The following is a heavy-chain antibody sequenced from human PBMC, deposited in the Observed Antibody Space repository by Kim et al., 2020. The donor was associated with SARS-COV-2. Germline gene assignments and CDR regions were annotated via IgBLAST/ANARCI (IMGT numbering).Heavy chain of an antibody. CDR3: ARVRKIVATTHSGRYYYYYYGMDV. Sequence: SETLSLTCAVYGGSFSGYYWSWIRQPPGKGLEWIGEINHSGSTNYNPSLKSRVTISVDTSKNQFSLKLSSVTAADTAVYYCARVRKIVATTHSGRYYYYYYGMDVWGQGTTVTVSS. D-gene: IGHD5-12*01. J-gene: IGHJ6*02. CDR2: INHSGST. CDR1: GGSFSGYY. V-gene: IGHV4-34*01.